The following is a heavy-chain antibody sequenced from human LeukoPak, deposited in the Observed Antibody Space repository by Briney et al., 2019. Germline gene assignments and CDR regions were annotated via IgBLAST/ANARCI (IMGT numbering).Heavy chain of an antibody. Sequence: SETLSLTCTVSGGSISSGGYYWSWIRQHPGKGLEWIGCIYYSGSTYYNPSLKSRVTISVDTSKNQFSLKLSSVTAADTAVYYCARVDYGDYVDYWGQGTLVTVSS. V-gene: IGHV4-31*03. CDR1: GGSISSGGYY. CDR3: ARVDYGDYVDY. CDR2: IYYSGST. J-gene: IGHJ4*02. D-gene: IGHD4-17*01.